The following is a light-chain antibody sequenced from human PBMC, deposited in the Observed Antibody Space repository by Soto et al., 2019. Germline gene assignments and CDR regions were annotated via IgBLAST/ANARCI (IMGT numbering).Light chain of an antibody. Sequence: QSALTQPTSVSGSPGQWITISCSGTSTDVGSNTFVSWYQQRRGKPLKLMICDVTRPPSGVSSRFSATKSGKTASLTISGIQAEDEAVYYCCLYAGSTALVFGGGPKLTAL. V-gene: IGLV2-23*02. CDR2: DVT. CDR3: CLYAGSTALV. CDR1: STDVGSNTF. J-gene: IGLJ2*01.